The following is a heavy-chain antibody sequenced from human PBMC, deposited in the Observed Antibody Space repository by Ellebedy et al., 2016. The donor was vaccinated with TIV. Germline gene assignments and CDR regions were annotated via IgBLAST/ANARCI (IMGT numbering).Heavy chain of an antibody. CDR1: GFTFSSYA. CDR2: LSYDGSNK. Sequence: GESLKISCAASGFTFSSYAMHWVRQAPGKGLEWVAVLSYDGSNKYYADSVKGRFTISRDNSKNTLYLQMNSLRAEDTAVYYCATSPDYWGQGTLVTVSS. V-gene: IGHV3-30-3*01. CDR3: ATSPDY. J-gene: IGHJ4*02.